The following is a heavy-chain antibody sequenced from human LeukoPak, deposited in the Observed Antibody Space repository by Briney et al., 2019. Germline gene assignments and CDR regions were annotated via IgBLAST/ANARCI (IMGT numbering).Heavy chain of an antibody. V-gene: IGHV3-48*03. CDR1: GFTFSSYE. J-gene: IGHJ4*02. D-gene: IGHD6-19*01. Sequence: PGGSLRLSCVASGFTFSSYEMNWVRQAPGKGLEGVSYITSSTTTIYYAGSVKGRFPISRDNAKNFLYLQMTSLRAEDTAVYYCARSHGYVSSGRSYYFDYWAREPWSPSPQ. CDR2: ITSSTTTI. CDR3: ARSHGYVSSGRSYYFDY.